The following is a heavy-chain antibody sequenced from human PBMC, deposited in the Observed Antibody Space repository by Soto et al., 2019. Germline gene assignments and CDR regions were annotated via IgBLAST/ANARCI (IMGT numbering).Heavy chain of an antibody. Sequence: SVKVSCKASGGTFSSYAISWVRQAPGQGLEWMGGIIPIFGTANYAQKFQGRVTITADKSTSTAYMELSSLRSEDTAVYYCARPDTAMVRDDAFDVWGQGTMVTVSS. D-gene: IGHD5-18*01. CDR1: GGTFSSYA. CDR3: ARPDTAMVRDDAFDV. J-gene: IGHJ3*01. V-gene: IGHV1-69*06. CDR2: IIPIFGTA.